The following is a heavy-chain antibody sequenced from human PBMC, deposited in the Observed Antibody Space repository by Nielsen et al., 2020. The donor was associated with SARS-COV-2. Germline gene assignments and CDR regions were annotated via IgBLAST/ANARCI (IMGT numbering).Heavy chain of an antibody. CDR3: ARDRVTAMDENHAFDI. D-gene: IGHD5-18*01. CDR2: IIPIFGTA. Sequence: SVKVSCKASGYTFTGYYMHWVRQAPGQGLEWMGGIIPIFGTANYAQKFQGRVTITADESTSTAYMELSSLRSEDTAVYYCARDRVTAMDENHAFDIWGQGTMVTVSS. CDR1: GYTFTGYY. J-gene: IGHJ3*02. V-gene: IGHV1-69*13.